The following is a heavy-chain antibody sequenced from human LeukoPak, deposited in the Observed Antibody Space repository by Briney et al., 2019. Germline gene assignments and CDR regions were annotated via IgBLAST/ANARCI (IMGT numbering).Heavy chain of an antibody. CDR2: IKSKTDGGTT. V-gene: IGHV3-15*01. Sequence: GGSLRLSCVASGLTFSNAWMSWVRQAPRKGLEWVGRIKSKTDGGTTDYAAPVKGRFTISRDDSKNTLYLQMNSLKTEDTAVYYCTTDEIPDYGDYDGDYYYGMDVWGQGTTVTVSS. CDR3: TTDEIPDYGDYDGDYYYGMDV. D-gene: IGHD4-17*01. J-gene: IGHJ6*02. CDR1: GLTFSNAW.